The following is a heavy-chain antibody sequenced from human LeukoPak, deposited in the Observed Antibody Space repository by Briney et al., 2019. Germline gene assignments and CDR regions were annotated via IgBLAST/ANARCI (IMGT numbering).Heavy chain of an antibody. CDR2: ISYDGSNK. V-gene: IGHV3-30*18. CDR3: AKSMYYEFWSGFLDY. J-gene: IGHJ4*02. D-gene: IGHD3-3*01. CDR1: GFTFSSYG. Sequence: PGGSLRLSCAASGFTFSSYGMHWVRQAPGKGXXXXXXISYDGSNKYYADSVKGRFTISRDNSKNTLYVQMNSLRAEDTAVYYCAKSMYYEFWSGFLDYWGQGTLVTVSS.